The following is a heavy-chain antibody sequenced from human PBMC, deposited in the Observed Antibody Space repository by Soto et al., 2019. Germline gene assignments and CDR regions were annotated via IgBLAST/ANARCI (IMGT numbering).Heavy chain of an antibody. J-gene: IGHJ4*02. CDR2: IYSGGST. CDR3: ARDGRKGYSYAYFDY. V-gene: IGHV3-66*01. CDR1: GFAVSSNY. Sequence: PGGSLRLSCAASGFAVSSNYMSWVRQAPGKGPEWVSVIYSGGSTYYADSVKGRFTISRDNSKNTLYLQMNSLRAEDTAVYYCARDGRKGYSYAYFDYWGQGTLVTVSS. D-gene: IGHD5-18*01.